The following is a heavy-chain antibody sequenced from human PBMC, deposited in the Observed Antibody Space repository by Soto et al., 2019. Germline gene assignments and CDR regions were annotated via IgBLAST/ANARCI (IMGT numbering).Heavy chain of an antibody. V-gene: IGHV4-59*08. CDR3: ARRDHGSGSYS. CDR2: VFSSGST. D-gene: IGHD3-10*01. CDR1: GGSINNYY. Sequence: SETLSLTCTVSGGSINNYYWSWIRQPPGKGLEWIGYVFSSGSTNYNPSLKSRVTISVDTSKNQFSLRLSSVTAADTAGYYCARRDHGSGSYSWGQGTLVTVSS. J-gene: IGHJ5*02.